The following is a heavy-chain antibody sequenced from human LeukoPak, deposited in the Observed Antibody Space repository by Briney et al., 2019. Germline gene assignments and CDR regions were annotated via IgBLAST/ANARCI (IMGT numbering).Heavy chain of an antibody. D-gene: IGHD3-3*01. CDR1: GGSISSYY. J-gene: IGHJ4*02. CDR3: ASGKLSTYYDFWSGYYTFDY. Sequence: SETLSLTCTVSGGSISSYYWSWIRQPPGKGLEWIGYIYYSGSTYYNPSLKSRVTISVDTSKNQFSLKLSSVTAADTAVYYCASGKLSTYYDFWSGYYTFDYWGQGTLVTVSS. V-gene: IGHV4-59*08. CDR2: IYYSGST.